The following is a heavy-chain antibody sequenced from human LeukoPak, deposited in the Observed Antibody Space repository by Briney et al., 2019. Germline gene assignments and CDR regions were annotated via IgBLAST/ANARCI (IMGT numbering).Heavy chain of an antibody. CDR3: ARGREYTGYDLYY. J-gene: IGHJ4*02. CDR2: VVHGGST. V-gene: IGHV4-34*01. Sequence: KPSETLSLTCAVYGGSFSGYYWSWIRQPPGKGLEWIGEVVHGGSTDYNPSLKSRVTISVDKSKNQFSLRLSSVTTADTAVYYGARGREYTGYDLYYWGQGTLVTVSS. CDR1: GGSFSGYY. D-gene: IGHD5-12*01.